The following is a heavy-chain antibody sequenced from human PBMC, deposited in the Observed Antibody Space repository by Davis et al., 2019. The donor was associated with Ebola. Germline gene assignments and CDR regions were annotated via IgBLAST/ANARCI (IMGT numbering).Heavy chain of an antibody. CDR3: ARRPELGYCSSTSCFRDAFDI. CDR2: ISSSSRTT. D-gene: IGHD2-2*01. J-gene: IGHJ3*02. V-gene: IGHV3-48*02. Sequence: PGGSLRLSCAASGFTFSSYSMNWVRQAPGKGLEWVSYISSSSRTTCYADSVKGRFTVSRDNAKNSLYLQMNSLRDEDTAMYYCARRPELGYCSSTSCFRDAFDIWGQGTMVTVSS. CDR1: GFTFSSYS.